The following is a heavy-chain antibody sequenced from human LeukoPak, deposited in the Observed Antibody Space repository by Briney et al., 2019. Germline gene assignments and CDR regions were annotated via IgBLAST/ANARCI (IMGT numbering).Heavy chain of an antibody. D-gene: IGHD6-19*01. CDR2: INSDGSST. Sequence: GGSLRLSCAASGFTFSSYWMHWVRQAPGKGLVWVSRINSDGSSTSYADSVKGRFTISRDNAKNTQYLQMNSLRAEDTAVYYCARDRDSSGWYPGYYYGMDVWGQGTTVTVSS. J-gene: IGHJ6*02. V-gene: IGHV3-74*01. CDR3: ARDRDSSGWYPGYYYGMDV. CDR1: GFTFSSYW.